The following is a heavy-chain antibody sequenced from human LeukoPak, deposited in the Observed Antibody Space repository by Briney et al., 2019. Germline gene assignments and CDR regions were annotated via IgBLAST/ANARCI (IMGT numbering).Heavy chain of an antibody. Sequence: PSETLSLTCAVYGGSFSGYYWSWIRQPPGKGLEWIGEINHSGSTNYNPSLKSRVTISVDTSKNQFSLKLSSVTAADTAVYYCAKIHKVAGTIDYWGQGTLVTVSS. CDR3: AKIHKVAGTIDY. D-gene: IGHD6-19*01. V-gene: IGHV4-34*01. CDR2: INHSGST. J-gene: IGHJ4*02. CDR1: GGSFSGYY.